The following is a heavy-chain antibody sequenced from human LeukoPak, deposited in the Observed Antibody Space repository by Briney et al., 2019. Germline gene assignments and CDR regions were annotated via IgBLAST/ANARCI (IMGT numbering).Heavy chain of an antibody. CDR1: GGSLSSSSYY. CDR3: ARGSAEQWLVFDC. Sequence: SETLSLTCTVSGGSLSSSSYYWGWIRQPPGKGLEWIGSIYYSGSTYYNPSLKSRVPISVGTSKNQLSLKLSSVTAADTAVYYCARGSAEQWLVFDCWGQGTLVTVSS. J-gene: IGHJ4*02. CDR2: IYYSGST. V-gene: IGHV4-39*07. D-gene: IGHD6-19*01.